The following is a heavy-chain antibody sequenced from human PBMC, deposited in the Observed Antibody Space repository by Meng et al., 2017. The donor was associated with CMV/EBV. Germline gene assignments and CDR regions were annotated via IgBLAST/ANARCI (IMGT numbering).Heavy chain of an antibody. V-gene: IGHV1-2*02. CDR2: VNSNNDAT. D-gene: IGHD6-19*01. CDR3: VRSSGWSLFDY. J-gene: IGHJ4*02. CDR1: GFTFSDYY. Sequence: VQRVQSGAEMKKPGASVKVSCPTSGFTFSDYYIHWVRQAPGQGLDWMGWVNSNNDATNYARKFQGRVSMTRDTSISTAHMELSRLMSDDAAVYYCVRSSGWSLFDYWGQGTLVTVSS.